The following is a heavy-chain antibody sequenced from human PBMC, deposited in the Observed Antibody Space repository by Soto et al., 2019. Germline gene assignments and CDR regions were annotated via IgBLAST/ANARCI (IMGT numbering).Heavy chain of an antibody. D-gene: IGHD2-21*01. CDR3: ARVYCGGDCYSPSAEYFQH. CDR1: GGTFSSYT. V-gene: IGHV1-69*02. CDR2: IIPILGIA. Sequence: QVQLVQSGAEVKKPGSSVKVSCKASGGTFSSYTISWVRQAPGQGREWMGRIIPILGIANYAQKFQGSVTITADKSTSTAYMELSSLRSEDTAVYYCARVYCGGDCYSPSAEYFQHWGQGTLVTVSS. J-gene: IGHJ1*01.